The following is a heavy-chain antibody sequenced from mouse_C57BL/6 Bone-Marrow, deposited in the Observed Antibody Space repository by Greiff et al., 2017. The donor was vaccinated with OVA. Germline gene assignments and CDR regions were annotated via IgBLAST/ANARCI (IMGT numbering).Heavy chain of an antibody. J-gene: IGHJ2*01. Sequence: QVQLQQSGAELVKPGASVKISCKASGYAFSSYWMNWVKQRPGKGLEWIGQIYPGDGDTNYNGKFKGKATLTADKSSSTAYMQLSSLTSEDSAVYFCAALTTVVARFYYWGQGTTLTVSS. CDR3: AALTTVVARFYY. D-gene: IGHD1-1*01. CDR1: GYAFSSYW. V-gene: IGHV1-80*01. CDR2: IYPGDGDT.